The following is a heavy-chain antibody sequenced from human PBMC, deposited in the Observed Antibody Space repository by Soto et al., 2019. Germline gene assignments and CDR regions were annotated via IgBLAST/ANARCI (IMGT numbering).Heavy chain of an antibody. CDR2: IYNGDST. Sequence: SETLSLTCTVSGDSVSSGGLHWAWLRPRPGKGLEWIGYIYNGDSTYYRPSLESRMHMTPDATRNNYSLRLTSVTAADTAVYFCARAPVGLDTISYFDYWGQGKLVTVSS. CDR3: ARAPVGLDTISYFDY. V-gene: IGHV4-30-4*01. D-gene: IGHD3-3*01. J-gene: IGHJ4*02. CDR1: GDSVSSGGLH.